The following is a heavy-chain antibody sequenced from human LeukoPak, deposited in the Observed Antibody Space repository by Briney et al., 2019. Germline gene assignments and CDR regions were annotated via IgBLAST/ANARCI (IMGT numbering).Heavy chain of an antibody. CDR2: ISGSGGST. Sequence: GGSLRLSCAASGFSFSSYGMSWVRQAPGEGLEWVSTISGSGGSTYYADSVKGRFTISRDNSKNTLYLQMNSLRAEDTAVYYCAKDRAAVCGSGNYGSFDYWGQGGLVTVSS. J-gene: IGHJ4*02. D-gene: IGHD3-10*01. CDR1: GFSFSSYG. V-gene: IGHV3-23*01. CDR3: AKDRAAVCGSGNYGSFDY.